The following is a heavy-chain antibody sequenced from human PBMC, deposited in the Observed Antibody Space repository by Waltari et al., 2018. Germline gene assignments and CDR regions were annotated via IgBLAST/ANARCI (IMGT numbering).Heavy chain of an antibody. D-gene: IGHD7-27*01. CDR1: GFTFSSYG. J-gene: IGHJ4*02. Sequence: QVQLVESGGGVVQPGRSLRLSCAASGFTFSSYGMHWVRQAPGKGLEWVAVIWYDGSNKYYADSVKGRFTISRDNSKNTLYLQMNSLRAEDTAMYYCATLNWGPHPFDYWGQGTLVTVSS. CDR3: ATLNWGPHPFDY. CDR2: IWYDGSNK. V-gene: IGHV3-33*08.